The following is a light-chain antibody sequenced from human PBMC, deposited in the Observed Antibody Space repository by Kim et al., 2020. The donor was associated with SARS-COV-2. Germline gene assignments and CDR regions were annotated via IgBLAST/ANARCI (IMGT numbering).Light chain of an antibody. CDR3: ISYTNTNTLV. J-gene: IGLJ2*01. V-gene: IGLV2-14*01. Sequence: SELTQPPSVSASPGQSIAISCSGTSSDGGGYNYVSWFQQHPGKAPKLMIYDVSKRPSGVSSRFSGSKSGNTASLTISGLQAEDEADYYCISYTNTNTLVFGGGTQLTVL. CDR2: DVS. CDR1: SSDGGGYNY.